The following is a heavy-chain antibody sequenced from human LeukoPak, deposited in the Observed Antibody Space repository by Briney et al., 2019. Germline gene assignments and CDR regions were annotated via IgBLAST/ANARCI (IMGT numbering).Heavy chain of an antibody. CDR2: IRSKTYRGTT. D-gene: IGHD5-24*01. CDR3: TRVFRRDGYNSFDY. V-gene: IGHV3-49*04. CDR1: GFTFGDYE. Sequence: GRSLRLSCTASGFTFGDYEMSWVRQAPGKGLEGVGFIRSKTYRGTTEYAASVKGRFTISRDDSKSIAYLQMNSLKTEDTAVYYCTRVFRRDGYNSFDYWGQGTLVTVSS. J-gene: IGHJ4*02.